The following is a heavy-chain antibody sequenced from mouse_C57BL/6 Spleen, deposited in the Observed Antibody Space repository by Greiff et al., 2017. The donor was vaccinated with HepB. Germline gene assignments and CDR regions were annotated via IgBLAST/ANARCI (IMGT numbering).Heavy chain of an antibody. Sequence: EVQLQQSGPVLVKPGASVKMSCKASGYTFTDYYMNWVKQSHGKSLEWIGVINPYNGGTSYNQKFKGKATLTVDKSSSTAYMELNSLTSEDSAVYYCASSTGAYDYAAMDYWGQGTSVTVSS. D-gene: IGHD2-1*01. CDR1: GYTFTDYY. CDR2: INPYNGGT. V-gene: IGHV1-19*01. J-gene: IGHJ4*01. CDR3: ASSTGAYDYAAMDY.